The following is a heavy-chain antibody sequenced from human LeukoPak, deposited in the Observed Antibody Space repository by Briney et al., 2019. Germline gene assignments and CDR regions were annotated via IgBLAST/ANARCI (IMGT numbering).Heavy chain of an antibody. J-gene: IGHJ6*03. Sequence: GASVKVSCKASGGTFRSYAISWVRQAPGQGLEWMGGIIPIFGTANYAQKFQGRVTITADESTSTAYMELSSLRSEDTAVYYCARVPLTDSYYYYMDVWGKGTTVTVSS. CDR1: GGTFRSYA. V-gene: IGHV1-69*13. CDR2: IIPIFGTA. CDR3: ARVPLTDSYYYYMDV.